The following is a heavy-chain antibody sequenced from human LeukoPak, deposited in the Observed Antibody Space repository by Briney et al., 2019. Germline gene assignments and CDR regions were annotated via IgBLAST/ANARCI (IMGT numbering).Heavy chain of an antibody. CDR2: ISYDGSKK. V-gene: IGHV3-30*18. J-gene: IGHJ4*02. Sequence: GGSLRLSCAAAGLTFSSYGMHWVRQAPGKGLEWVALISYDGSKKYYADSVKGRFTISRDNSKNTLYLQMNSLRVEDTTLYYCAKDRGGVVVRAFDYWGQGTLVTVSS. CDR3: AKDRGGVVVRAFDY. D-gene: IGHD3-22*01. CDR1: GLTFSSYG.